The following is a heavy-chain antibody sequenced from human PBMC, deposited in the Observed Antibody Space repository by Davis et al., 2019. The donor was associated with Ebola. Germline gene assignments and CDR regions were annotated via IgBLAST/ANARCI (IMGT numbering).Heavy chain of an antibody. CDR2: IDPADSYA. V-gene: IGHV5-10-1*01. Sequence: GESLKISCQGSGYSFPTYWITWVRQMPGKGLEWMGMIDPADSYANYGPSFQGHVTMSVDKSIGTAYLQWSSLEASDTALYYCARRVAVVNQYPPYYYYYIDVWGEGTTVTVSS. D-gene: IGHD2-2*01. J-gene: IGHJ6*03. CDR3: ARRVAVVNQYPPYYYYYIDV. CDR1: GYSFPTYW.